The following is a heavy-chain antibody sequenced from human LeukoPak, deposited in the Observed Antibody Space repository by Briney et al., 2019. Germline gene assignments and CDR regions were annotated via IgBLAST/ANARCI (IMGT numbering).Heavy chain of an antibody. CDR2: ISSGGTTI. Sequence: SGGSLRLSCAASGFTFSNYWMHWVRQAPGKGLEWVSYISSGGTTISYAQSVKGRFTITRDNAQNSLTLHMNTLRADDTAVYYCAKDGGTHFDHWGQGTLVTVSS. J-gene: IGHJ4*02. CDR3: AKDGGTHFDH. D-gene: IGHD1-26*01. V-gene: IGHV3-48*01. CDR1: GFTFSNYW.